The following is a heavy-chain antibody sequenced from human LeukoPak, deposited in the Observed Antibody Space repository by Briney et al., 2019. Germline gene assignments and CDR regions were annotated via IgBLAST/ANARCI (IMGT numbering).Heavy chain of an antibody. CDR3: ARVVNWYGGNYKDS. J-gene: IGHJ4*02. V-gene: IGHV4-4*07. Sequence: PSETLSLTCTVSGSSISDYYWSWIRQPPGKGLEWIGRVYPSGLTNYNPSLKSRVTVSVDASKKQLSPKLTSVTAAVTAVYYCARVVNWYGGNYKDSWGQGALVTVSS. CDR1: GSSISDYY. CDR2: VYPSGLT. D-gene: IGHD1-26*01.